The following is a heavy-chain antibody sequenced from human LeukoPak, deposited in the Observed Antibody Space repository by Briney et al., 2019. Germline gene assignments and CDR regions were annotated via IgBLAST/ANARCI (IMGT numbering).Heavy chain of an antibody. Sequence: ASETLSLTCTVSGGSISSYYWSWIRQPPGGGLEWIGYSYYTGNTNYSPSLKSRVTISFATSKNQFSLKLRSVTATDTAVYYCARRVYNRGLYDLGAFDLWGQGTMVTVSS. V-gene: IGHV4-59*08. CDR2: SYYTGNT. CDR3: ARRVYNRGLYDLGAFDL. D-gene: IGHD1-14*01. CDR1: GGSISSYY. J-gene: IGHJ3*01.